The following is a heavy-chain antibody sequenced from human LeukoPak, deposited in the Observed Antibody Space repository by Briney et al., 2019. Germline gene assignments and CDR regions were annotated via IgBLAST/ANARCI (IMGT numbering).Heavy chain of an antibody. Sequence: GASVKVSCKASGYTFTSCDINWVRQATGQGLGWMGWMNPNSGNTGYAQKFQGRVTMTRNTSISTAYMELSSLRSEDTAVYYCARGGLRFRNAFDIWGQGTMVTVSS. CDR3: ARGGLRFRNAFDI. CDR2: MNPNSGNT. J-gene: IGHJ3*02. V-gene: IGHV1-8*01. D-gene: IGHD3-3*01. CDR1: GYTFTSCD.